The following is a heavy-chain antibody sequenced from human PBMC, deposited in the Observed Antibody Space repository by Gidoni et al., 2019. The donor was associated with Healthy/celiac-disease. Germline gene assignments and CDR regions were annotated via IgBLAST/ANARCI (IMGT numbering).Heavy chain of an antibody. Sequence: EVQLVESGGGLVKPGGSLRLSCAASGFTFSNAWMNWVLQAPGKGLEWVGRIKSKTDGGTTDYAAPVKGRFTISRDDSKNTLYLQMNSLKTEDTAVYYCTTDSILGGYDFWSGYPYFDYWGQGTLVTVSS. D-gene: IGHD3-3*01. CDR3: TTDSILGGYDFWSGYPYFDY. CDR1: GFTFSNAW. J-gene: IGHJ4*02. V-gene: IGHV3-15*07. CDR2: IKSKTDGGTT.